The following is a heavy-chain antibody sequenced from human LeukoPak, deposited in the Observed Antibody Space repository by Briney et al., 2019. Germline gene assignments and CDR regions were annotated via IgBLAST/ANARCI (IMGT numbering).Heavy chain of an antibody. Sequence: SETLSLTCAVSGGSISSGLCWTWVRQPPGKGLEWIGEIYPSGTTNYNPSLKSRVTISVDKSESQFSLKLYSVTAADTAVYYCTRNAGNSDFDYWGQGTLVTVSS. CDR2: IYPSGTT. D-gene: IGHD4-23*01. CDR3: TRNAGNSDFDY. CDR1: GGSISSGLC. J-gene: IGHJ4*02. V-gene: IGHV4-4*02.